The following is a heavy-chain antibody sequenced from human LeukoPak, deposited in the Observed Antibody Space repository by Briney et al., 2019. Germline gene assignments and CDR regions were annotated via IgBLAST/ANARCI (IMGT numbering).Heavy chain of an antibody. Sequence: GGSLRLSCAASRFTFTNYAMSWVRQAPGKGLEWVSSISVGGGATYYADSVKGRFTISRDNSKNTLYLQMNSLRAEDTAVYYCAKPHATLGALDAFDIWGRGTMVTDSS. CDR3: AKPHATLGALDAFDI. J-gene: IGHJ3*02. CDR1: RFTFTNYA. V-gene: IGHV3-23*01. D-gene: IGHD3-16*01. CDR2: ISVGGGAT.